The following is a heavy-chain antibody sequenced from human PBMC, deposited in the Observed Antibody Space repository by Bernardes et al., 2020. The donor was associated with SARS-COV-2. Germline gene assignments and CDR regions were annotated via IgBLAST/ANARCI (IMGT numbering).Heavy chain of an antibody. Sequence: SETLSLTCSVSGASISSGGYYWSWIRQHPGKGLEWIGYMYYNGNAYYNPSLRSRVSISVDRSKNQFSLTLTSVTAADTAIYYCARDPWGDSVPQNYWYFDIWGRGTLVTVSS. V-gene: IGHV4-31*03. CDR2: MYYNGNA. CDR3: ARDPWGDSVPQNYWYFDI. J-gene: IGHJ2*01. CDR1: GASISSGGYY. D-gene: IGHD2-21*02.